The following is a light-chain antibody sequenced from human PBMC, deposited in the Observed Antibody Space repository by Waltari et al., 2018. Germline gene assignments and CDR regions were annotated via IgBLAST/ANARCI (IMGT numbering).Light chain of an antibody. CDR2: EVS. J-gene: IGLJ2*01. V-gene: IGLV2-11*01. Sequence: QAALTQPRSVSGSPGQSVTISCTGTSSDIGGYNYVSWYQQHPGTAPKFMIYEVSKRPSGVSDRFSGSKSSNTASLTISGLQAEDEADYYCCSYAGSYTWVFGGGTRLTVL. CDR1: SSDIGGYNY. CDR3: CSYAGSYTWV.